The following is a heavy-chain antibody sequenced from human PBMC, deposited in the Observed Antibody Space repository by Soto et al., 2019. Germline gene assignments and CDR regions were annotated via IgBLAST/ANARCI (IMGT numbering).Heavy chain of an antibody. CDR2: IFPKFGTT. J-gene: IGHJ6*02. CDR1: GDTDTNYV. D-gene: IGHD3-16*02. V-gene: IGHV1-69*01. Sequence: QVQLVQSGAEVKKPGSSVKVSCKASGDTDTNYVISWVRQAPGQGLEWMGGIFPKFGTTYSAQKLQDRLTITAVESTTTVYMQLSSLSLDDTAVYYCEAEMTFGKLSVVWGQGTTVTGAS. CDR3: EAEMTFGKLSVV.